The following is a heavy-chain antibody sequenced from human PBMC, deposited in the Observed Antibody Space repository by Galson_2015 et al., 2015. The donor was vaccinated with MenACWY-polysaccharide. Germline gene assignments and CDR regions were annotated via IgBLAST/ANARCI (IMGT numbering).Heavy chain of an antibody. D-gene: IGHD5-24*01. CDR2: IPGSAAST. Sequence: SLRLSCAASGFTFSDTAMGWVRQAPGKGLEWAAAIPGSAASTFYADSAKGRFTIARDNSSNMLDLQMNSLAVEDTALYYCARGDLGDSRERGQRTLVTVSS. CDR3: ARGDLGDSRE. CDR1: GFTFSDTA. V-gene: IGHV3-23*01. J-gene: IGHJ4*02.